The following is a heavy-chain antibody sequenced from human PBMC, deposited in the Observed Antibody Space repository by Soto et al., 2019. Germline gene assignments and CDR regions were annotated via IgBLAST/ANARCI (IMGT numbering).Heavy chain of an antibody. CDR3: ASSGFLDYSARSRYSSVSD. V-gene: IGHV5-51*01. Sequence: PGESLKISCKGSGYSFTSYWIGWVRQMPGKGLEWMGIIYPGDSDTRYSPSFQGQVTISADKSISTAYLQWSSLMASDTAMYSCASSGFLDYSARSRYSSVSDSGQGTLVT. CDR2: IYPGDSDT. CDR1: GYSFTSYW. D-gene: IGHD3-22*01. J-gene: IGHJ1*01.